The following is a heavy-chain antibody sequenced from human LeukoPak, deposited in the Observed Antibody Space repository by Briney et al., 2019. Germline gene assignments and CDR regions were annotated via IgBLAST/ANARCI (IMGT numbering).Heavy chain of an antibody. CDR1: GFTFSSYA. V-gene: IGHV3-23*01. Sequence: PGGSLRLYCAASGFTFSSYAMSWVRQAPGKGLEWVSAISGSGGSTYYADSVKGRFTISRDNSKNTLYLQMNSLRAEDTAVYYCAKGRSIAARPSWFDPWGQGTLVTVSS. CDR3: AKGRSIAARPSWFDP. CDR2: ISGSGGST. J-gene: IGHJ5*02. D-gene: IGHD6-6*01.